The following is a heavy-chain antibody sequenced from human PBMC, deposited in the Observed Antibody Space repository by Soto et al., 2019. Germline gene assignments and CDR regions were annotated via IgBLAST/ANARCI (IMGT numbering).Heavy chain of an antibody. D-gene: IGHD2-2*01. J-gene: IGHJ5*02. CDR1: GGSFSGYY. CDR3: ARCLLRYCSSTSCYSPWFDP. CDR2: INHSGST. V-gene: IGHV4-34*01. Sequence: SETLCLTCAVYGGSFSGYYWSWIRQPPGKGLEWIGEINHSGSTNYNPSLKSRVTISVDTSKNQFSLKLSSVTAADTAVYYCARCLLRYCSSTSCYSPWFDPWGQGTLVTVSS.